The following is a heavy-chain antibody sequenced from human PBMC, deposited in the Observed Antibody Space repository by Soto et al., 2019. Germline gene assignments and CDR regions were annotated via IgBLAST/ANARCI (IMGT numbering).Heavy chain of an antibody. V-gene: IGHV3-23*01. CDR3: AEAQWLLGGDYFDS. CDR1: GFIFGAYA. Sequence: EVQLLESGGGLVQPGGSLRLSCAASGFIFGAYAMAWVRQAPGKGLEWVAGISDTVDTTSYADSVKGRFTISRDKSRNSLYLQMDSLRVEDTAIYYCAEAQWLLGGDYFDSWGQGTLVTVSS. D-gene: IGHD6-19*01. CDR2: ISDTVDTT. J-gene: IGHJ4*02.